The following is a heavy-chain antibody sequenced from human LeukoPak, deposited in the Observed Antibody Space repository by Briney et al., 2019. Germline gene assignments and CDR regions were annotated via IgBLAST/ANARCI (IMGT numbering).Heavy chain of an antibody. Sequence: SETLSLTCAVFGGSFSGYLWSWIRQPPGKGLGWIGEINHSGSNNYNPSLKSRLTISVDTSKNQLFLKLTSVTAADTSVYYCGREVRIPLRPIDYWGQGTLVTVSS. CDR1: GGSFSGYL. D-gene: IGHD3-10*01. J-gene: IGHJ4*02. CDR3: GREVRIPLRPIDY. CDR2: INHSGSN. V-gene: IGHV4-34*01.